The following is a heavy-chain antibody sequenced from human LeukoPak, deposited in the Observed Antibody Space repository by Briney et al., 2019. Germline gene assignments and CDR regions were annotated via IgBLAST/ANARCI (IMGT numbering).Heavy chain of an antibody. J-gene: IGHJ4*02. CDR3: GKGGGAADY. CDR2: ISGRGDDT. CDR1: GFTFGSSA. V-gene: IGHV3-23*01. Sequence: GGSLRLSCAASGFTFGSSAMSWVRQTPGKGLEWVSAISGRGDDTFHADSVKGRFTISRDNSKNTLYLQMNSLRAGDTAVYYCGKGGGAADYWGQGTLVIVSS. D-gene: IGHD3-16*01.